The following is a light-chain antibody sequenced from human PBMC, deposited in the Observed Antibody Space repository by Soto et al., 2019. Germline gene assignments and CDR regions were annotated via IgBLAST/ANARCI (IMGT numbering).Light chain of an antibody. J-gene: IGLJ1*01. CDR2: DVS. CDR3: CSYADNYSYV. V-gene: IGLV2-11*01. Sequence: QSVLTQPPSASGSPGQSVTISCTGTSSDVGAYNYVSWYQQHPGKAPKLMTYDVSKRPSGVPDRFSGSKSGNTASLTISGLQAEDEADNYCCSYADNYSYVFGTGTKVTVL. CDR1: SSDVGAYNY.